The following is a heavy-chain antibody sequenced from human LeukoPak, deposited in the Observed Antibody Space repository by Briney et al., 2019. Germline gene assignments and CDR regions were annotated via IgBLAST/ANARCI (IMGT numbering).Heavy chain of an antibody. CDR2: IYTSGST. CDR1: GGSISSGSYY. CDR3: ARDLGYRSSTSCYKLEPLGY. Sequence: SQTLSLTCTVSGGSISSGSYYWSWIRQPAGKGLEWIGRIYTSGSTNYNPSLKSRVTISVDTSKNQFSLKLSSVTAADTAVYYCARDLGYRSSTSCYKLEPLGYWGQGTLVTVSS. D-gene: IGHD2-2*02. V-gene: IGHV4-61*02. J-gene: IGHJ4*02.